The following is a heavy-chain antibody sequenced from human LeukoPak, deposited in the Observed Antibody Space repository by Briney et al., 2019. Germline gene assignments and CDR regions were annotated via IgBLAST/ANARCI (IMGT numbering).Heavy chain of an antibody. J-gene: IGHJ4*02. CDR2: IRYDGSNK. Sequence: GGSLRLSCAASGFTFSSYGMHWVRQAPGKGLEWVAFIRYDGSNKYYADSVKGRFTISRDNSKNTLYLQMNSLRAEDTAVYYCAKDNNYDFWSGYFKMGIDYWGQGTLVTVSS. V-gene: IGHV3-30*02. CDR1: GFTFSSYG. D-gene: IGHD3-3*01. CDR3: AKDNNYDFWSGYFKMGIDY.